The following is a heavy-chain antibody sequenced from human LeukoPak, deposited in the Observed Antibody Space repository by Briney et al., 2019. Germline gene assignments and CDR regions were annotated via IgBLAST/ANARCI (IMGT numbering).Heavy chain of an antibody. J-gene: IGHJ4*02. D-gene: IGHD1-14*01. Sequence: GGSLRLSCEASGFTFSGYAVSWVRQAPGKGLEWVSGFGTDGNTHYADSVKGRFTISRDNSKNTLYLQMNSLRAEDTAVYYCAGDAGGASLDYWGQGTLVTVSS. CDR3: AGDAGGASLDY. CDR1: GFTFSGYA. CDR2: FGTDGNT. V-gene: IGHV3-23*01.